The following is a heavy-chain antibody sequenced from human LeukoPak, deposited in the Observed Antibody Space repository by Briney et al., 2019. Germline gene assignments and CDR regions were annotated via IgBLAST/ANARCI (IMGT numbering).Heavy chain of an antibody. CDR2: IYHSGST. Sequence: PSETLSLTCTVSGYSISSGYYWGWIRQPPGKGLEWIGSIYHSGSTYYNPSLKSRVTISVDTSKNQFSLKVRSVTAADTAMYYCARGKSRGSHIDYWGQGTLVTVSS. CDR3: ARGKSRGSHIDY. J-gene: IGHJ4*02. D-gene: IGHD1-26*01. V-gene: IGHV4-38-2*02. CDR1: GYSISSGYY.